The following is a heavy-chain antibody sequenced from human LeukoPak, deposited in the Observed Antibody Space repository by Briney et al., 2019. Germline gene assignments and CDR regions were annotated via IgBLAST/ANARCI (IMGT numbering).Heavy chain of an antibody. D-gene: IGHD6-13*01. CDR1: GGSISGSNYY. Sequence: PSETLSLTCTVSGGSISGSNYYWSWIRQPAGKGLEWIGRIYFSGSSNYNSSLKSRATLTVNKSKNQFSLKLSSVTAADTAVYYCARAAAVAYWGQGTLVTVSS. CDR2: IYFSGSS. V-gene: IGHV4-61*05. J-gene: IGHJ4*02. CDR3: ARAAAVAY.